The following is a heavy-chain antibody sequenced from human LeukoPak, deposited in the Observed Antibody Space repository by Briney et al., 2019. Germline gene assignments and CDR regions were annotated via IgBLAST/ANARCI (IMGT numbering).Heavy chain of an antibody. D-gene: IGHD4-11*01. Sequence: GGSLRLSCAASGFTFSTYGMGWVRQAPGKGLVWVSRINSDGSSTSYADSVKGRFTISRDNAKNTLYLQMNSLRAEDTAVYYCARDPTSDYFDYWGQGTLVTVSS. CDR3: ARDPTSDYFDY. CDR1: GFTFSTYG. CDR2: INSDGSST. V-gene: IGHV3-74*01. J-gene: IGHJ4*02.